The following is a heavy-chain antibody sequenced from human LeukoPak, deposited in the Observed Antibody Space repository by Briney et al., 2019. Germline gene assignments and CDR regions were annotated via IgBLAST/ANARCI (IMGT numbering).Heavy chain of an antibody. Sequence: GGSLRLSCAASAFTFSNYWMHWVRQAPGKGLVWVSRINSDGDSTSYADPVKGRFTISRDNAKNTLYLQMNSLRVEDTAVYYCARYSSSWHAGDSWGQGTLVTVSS. CDR2: INSDGDST. J-gene: IGHJ4*02. V-gene: IGHV3-74*01. CDR3: ARYSSSWHAGDS. D-gene: IGHD6-13*01. CDR1: AFTFSNYW.